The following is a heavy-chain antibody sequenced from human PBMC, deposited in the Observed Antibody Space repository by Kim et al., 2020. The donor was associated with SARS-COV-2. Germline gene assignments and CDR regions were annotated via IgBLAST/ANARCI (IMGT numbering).Heavy chain of an antibody. V-gene: IGHV1-8*01. CDR2: MNPNTGNT. Sequence: ASVKVSCKASGYTFTSYDINWVRQATGQGLEWMGWMNPNTGNTAYAQMFQGRVTLTRIASISTAYMELSSLTSEDTAVYYCALSYRYYYMDVWGKGTTVTVSS. CDR1: GYTFTSYD. CDR3: ALSYRYYYMDV. J-gene: IGHJ6*03. D-gene: IGHD2-2*01.